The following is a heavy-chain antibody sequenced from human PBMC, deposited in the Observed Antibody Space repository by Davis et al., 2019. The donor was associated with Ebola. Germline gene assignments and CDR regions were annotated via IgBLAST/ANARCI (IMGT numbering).Heavy chain of an antibody. V-gene: IGHV4-61*01. CDR1: GGSVSSGSSY. CDR2: IFHSGST. D-gene: IGHD3-3*01. J-gene: IGHJ5*02. CDR3: ARMTYYDFWSGLPNCFDP. Sequence: MPSETLSLTCTVSGGSVSSGSSYCSWIRHPPGTLGLAWTGYIFHSGSTNYNPSLKSRVTMSVDTSKNQFSLRLSSVTAADTAVYYCARMTYYDFWSGLPNCFDPWGQGTPVTVSS.